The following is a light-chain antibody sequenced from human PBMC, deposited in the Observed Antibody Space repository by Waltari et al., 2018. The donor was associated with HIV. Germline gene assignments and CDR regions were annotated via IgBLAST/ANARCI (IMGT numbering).Light chain of an antibody. Sequence: EIVLTQSPCTLSLSPGERATLSCRASQSVSSSYLAWYQQKPGQAPKLLIYGASNRATGIPDRFSGSGSGTDFTLTISRLEPEDFAVFYCQQYGSSPLTFGGGTKVEIK. CDR3: QQYGSSPLT. V-gene: IGKV3-20*01. CDR1: QSVSSSY. CDR2: GAS. J-gene: IGKJ4*01.